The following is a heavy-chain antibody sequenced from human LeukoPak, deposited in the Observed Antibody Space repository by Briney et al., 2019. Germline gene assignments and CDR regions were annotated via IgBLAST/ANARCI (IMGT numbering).Heavy chain of an antibody. J-gene: IGHJ4*02. D-gene: IGHD5-12*01. CDR3: ARASGYDSRFDY. CDR2: ISSSSSYI. CDR1: GFTFSSYS. V-gene: IGHV3-21*01. Sequence: PGGSLRLSCAASGFTFSSYSMDWVRQAPGKGLEWVSSISSSSSYIYYADSVKGRFTISRDNAKNSLYLQMNSLRAEDTAVYYCARASGYDSRFDYWGQGTLVTVSS.